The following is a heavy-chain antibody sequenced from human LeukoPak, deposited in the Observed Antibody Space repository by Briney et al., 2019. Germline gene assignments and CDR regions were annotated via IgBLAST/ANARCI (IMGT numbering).Heavy chain of an antibody. Sequence: GGSLRLSCAASGFTFSSYEMNWVHQAPGKGLEWVSYISSSGSTIYYADSVKGRFTVSRDNAKNSLYLQMNSLRAEDTAVYYCAELGITMIGGVWGKGTTVTISS. J-gene: IGHJ6*04. CDR1: GFTFSSYE. CDR3: AELGITMIGGV. D-gene: IGHD3-10*02. V-gene: IGHV3-48*03. CDR2: ISSSGSTI.